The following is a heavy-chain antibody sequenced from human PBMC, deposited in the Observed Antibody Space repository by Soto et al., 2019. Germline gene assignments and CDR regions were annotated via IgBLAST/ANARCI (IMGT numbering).Heavy chain of an antibody. CDR2: ISSSSSTI. CDR3: ARDGPLTATRRLYGMDV. Sequence: EVQLVESGGGLVQPGGSLRLSCAASGFTFSSYSMNWVRQAPGKGLEWGSYISSSSSTIYYADSVKGRFTISRDNAKNSLYLQMNSLRDEDTAVYYCARDGPLTATRRLYGMDVWGQGTTVTVSS. D-gene: IGHD3-9*01. J-gene: IGHJ6*02. V-gene: IGHV3-48*02. CDR1: GFTFSSYS.